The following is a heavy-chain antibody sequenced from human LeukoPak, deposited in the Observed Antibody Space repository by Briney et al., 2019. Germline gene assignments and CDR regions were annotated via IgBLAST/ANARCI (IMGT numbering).Heavy chain of an antibody. CDR2: INPNSGGT. Sequence: ASVKVSCKASGYTFTGYYMHWVRQAPGQGLEWMGWINPNSGGTNYAQKFQGRVTMTRDTSTSTVYMELSRLRSDDTAVYYCARVRTGSGYYYPSDYWGQGTLVTVSS. CDR3: ARVRTGSGYYYPSDY. CDR1: GYTFTGYY. D-gene: IGHD3-22*01. J-gene: IGHJ4*02. V-gene: IGHV1-2*02.